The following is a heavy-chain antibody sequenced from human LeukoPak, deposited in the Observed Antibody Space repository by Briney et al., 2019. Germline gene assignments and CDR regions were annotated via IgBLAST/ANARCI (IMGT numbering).Heavy chain of an antibody. V-gene: IGHV3-21*01. CDR1: GFTFSIYS. CDR3: ARDRGYFDN. CDR2: ITSSSNYI. J-gene: IGHJ4*02. Sequence: GGVLRLSCAASGFTFSIYSMNWVRQAPGKGLEWRSSITSSSNYIYYADSVKGRFTISRDNVQNSLYLQMNSLRAEDTAMYYCARDRGYFDNWGQGTLVTVSS.